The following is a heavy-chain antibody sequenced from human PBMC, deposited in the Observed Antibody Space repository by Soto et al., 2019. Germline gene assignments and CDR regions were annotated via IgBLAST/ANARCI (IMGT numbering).Heavy chain of an antibody. CDR3: ARGRDNDSFYWYYYYGMDV. V-gene: IGHV4-39*01. J-gene: IGHJ6*02. Sequence: ASETLSLTCNVSGGSISNSNYYWGWIRQPPGKGLERIGSIYYTGNTYYNPSLKSRVTISVDTSKNQFSLKLGSVTAADTAVYYCARGRDNDSFYWYYYYGMDVWGQGTTVT. CDR2: IYYTGNT. D-gene: IGHD3-16*01. CDR1: GGSISNSNYY.